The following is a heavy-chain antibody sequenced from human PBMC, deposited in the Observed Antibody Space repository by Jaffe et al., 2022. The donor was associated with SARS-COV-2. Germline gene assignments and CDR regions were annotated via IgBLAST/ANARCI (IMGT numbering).Heavy chain of an antibody. CDR1: GFSFSTSW. CDR3: ARTIGNSCYSCPNYFDY. J-gene: IGHJ4*02. Sequence: EVQLVESGGGLVQPGGSLRLSCAASGFSFSTSWMSWVRLAPGRGLEWVANINQYGREIYYVDSVKGRFTISRDNAENSLYLQMNSVRAEDTAVYYCARTIGNSCYSCPNYFDYWGQGTFVTVSS. V-gene: IGHV3-7*03. CDR2: INQYGREI. D-gene: IGHD2-21*01.